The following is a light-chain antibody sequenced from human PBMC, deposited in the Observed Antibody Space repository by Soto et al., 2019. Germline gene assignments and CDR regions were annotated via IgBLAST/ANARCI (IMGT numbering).Light chain of an antibody. Sequence: DIQRTLSPSTLSVYSGDRVIITCRASQNINSWLAWYQQIPGKAPKILIYRASSLESGVPSRFSGSESGTEFTLTISRLQPDDFGTYYCQQYYTYPWTFGQGGKVDVK. J-gene: IGKJ1*01. V-gene: IGKV1-5*03. CDR1: QNINSW. CDR2: RAS. CDR3: QQYYTYPWT.